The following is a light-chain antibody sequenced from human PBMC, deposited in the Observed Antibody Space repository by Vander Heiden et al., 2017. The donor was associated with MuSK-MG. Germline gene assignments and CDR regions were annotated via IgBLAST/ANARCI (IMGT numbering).Light chain of an antibody. Sequence: EIVLTQSPATLSLSPGERATLSCRASQSVSSYLAWYQQKPGQAPRLLIYDASNRGNGIPAKFKGSGFGTGFTLTINNLEPEDFAVYYCQQRSNWPPTFGQGTRLEIK. V-gene: IGKV3-11*01. J-gene: IGKJ5*01. CDR3: QQRSNWPPT. CDR2: DAS. CDR1: QSVSSY.